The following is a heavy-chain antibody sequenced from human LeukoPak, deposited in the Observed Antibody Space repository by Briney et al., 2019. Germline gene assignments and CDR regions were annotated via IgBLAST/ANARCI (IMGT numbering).Heavy chain of an antibody. V-gene: IGHV4-59*11. CDR2: IHYSGST. CDR1: GGSISSHY. J-gene: IGHJ4*02. Sequence: SETLSLTCTVSGGSISSHYWSWIRQPPGKGLEWIGGIHYSGSTNYNPSLKSRVTISVDTSKNQFSLKLSSVTAADTAVYYCARLTKYQYGIVDYWGQGTLVTVSS. CDR3: ARLTKYQYGIVDY. D-gene: IGHD2-2*01.